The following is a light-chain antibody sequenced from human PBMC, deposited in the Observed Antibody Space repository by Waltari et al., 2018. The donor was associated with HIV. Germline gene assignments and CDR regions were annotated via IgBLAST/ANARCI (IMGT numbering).Light chain of an antibody. CDR1: SGYSEYA. CDR3: GADHGSGFNFVYV. V-gene: IGLV9-49*01. Sequence: QPVLTQSPSASASLGASVTLTCTLSSGYSEYAVDWYQQRPGKGPRFVMRGGTGGIVGSRGDGIPDRFSVLGSGLNRNLTISNIHEEDESDYFCGADHGSGFNFVYVFGTGTKVTVL. J-gene: IGLJ1*01. CDR2: GGTGGIVG.